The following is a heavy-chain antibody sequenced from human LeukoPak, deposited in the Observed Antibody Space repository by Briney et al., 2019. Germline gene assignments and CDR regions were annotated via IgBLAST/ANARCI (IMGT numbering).Heavy chain of an antibody. CDR1: GDSISSSDYY. D-gene: IGHD3-16*02. Sequence: SETLSLTCTVSGDSISSSDYYWGWIRQPPGKGLEWIGSIHSSGNIYYNPSLKSRVTISLDTSNNQLSLRLFSVSAADTAVYYCARGRYNSKADFDYWGQGTLVTVSS. J-gene: IGHJ4*02. CDR2: IHSSGNI. V-gene: IGHV4-39*07. CDR3: ARGRYNSKADFDY.